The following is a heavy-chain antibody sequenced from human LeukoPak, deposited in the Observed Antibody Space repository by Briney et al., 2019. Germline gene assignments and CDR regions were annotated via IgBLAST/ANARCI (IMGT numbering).Heavy chain of an antibody. J-gene: IGHJ3*02. V-gene: IGHV1-69*04. CDR1: GGTFSSYA. CDR2: IIPILGIA. D-gene: IGHD2-2*01. Sequence: GASVKVSCKASGGTFSSYAISWVRQAPGQGLEWMGRIIPILGIANYAQKFQGRVTITADKSTSTAYMELSSLRSEDTAVYYCARCQQLLLDAFDIWGQGTVVTVSS. CDR3: ARCQQLLLDAFDI.